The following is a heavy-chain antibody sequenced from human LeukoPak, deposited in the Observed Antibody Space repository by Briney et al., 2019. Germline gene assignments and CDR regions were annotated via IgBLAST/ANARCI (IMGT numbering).Heavy chain of an antibody. CDR3: ARQQRIRHCSEGVCTEGYYFDY. V-gene: IGHV3-23*01. Sequence: GGSLRLPCAGTGFAFNMFAIAWVRQAPGKGLEWVSGLSRGGSTTNYADSVKGRFTISRDKSQNSVFLQLNSLRPEDTAVYYCARQQRIRHCSEGVCTEGYYFDYWGQGTLVTVSS. CDR2: LSRGGSTT. CDR1: GFAFNMFA. J-gene: IGHJ4*02. D-gene: IGHD2-15*01.